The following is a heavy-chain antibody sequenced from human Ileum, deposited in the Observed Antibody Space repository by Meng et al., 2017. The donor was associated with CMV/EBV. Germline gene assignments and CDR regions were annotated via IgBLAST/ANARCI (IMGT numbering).Heavy chain of an antibody. Sequence: CAASGFTFNSFSMNWVRQAPGKGLEWVSCISHSSIYIYYADSVKGRFTISRDNAKNSLYLQMNSLRAEDTAVYYCARSGTTRDALDIWGQGTMVTVSS. CDR1: GFTFNSFS. CDR3: ARSGTTRDALDI. CDR2: ISHSSIYI. V-gene: IGHV3-21*01. D-gene: IGHD3-10*01. J-gene: IGHJ3*02.